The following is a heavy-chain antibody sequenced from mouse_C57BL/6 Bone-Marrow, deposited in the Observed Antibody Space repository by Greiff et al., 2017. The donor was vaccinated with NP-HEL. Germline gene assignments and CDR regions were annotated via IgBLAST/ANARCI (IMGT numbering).Heavy chain of an antibody. V-gene: IGHV14-1*01. CDR3: TFPYYYGSSPWYFDV. CDR1: GFNIKDYY. D-gene: IGHD1-1*01. CDR2: IDPEDGDT. J-gene: IGHJ1*03. Sequence: VQLKQSGAELVRPGASVKLSCTASGFNIKDYYMHWVKQRPEQGLEWIGRIDPEDGDTEYAPKFQGKATMTADTSSNTAYLQLSSLTSEDTAVYYCTFPYYYGSSPWYFDVWGTGTTVTVSS.